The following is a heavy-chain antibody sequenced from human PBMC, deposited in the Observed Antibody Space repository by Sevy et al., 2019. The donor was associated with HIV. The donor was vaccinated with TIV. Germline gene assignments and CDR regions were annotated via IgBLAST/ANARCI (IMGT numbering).Heavy chain of an antibody. CDR1: GFTFSSYA. D-gene: IGHD2-21*01. V-gene: IGHV3-30-3*01. CDR2: ISYDGSNK. CDR3: ARDDVADYYYFDMDV. Sequence: GGSLRLSCAASGFTFSSYAMHWVRQAPGKGLEWVAVISYDGSNKYYADSVKGRFTISRDNSKNTLYLQMDGLRAEDSALYYCARDDVADYYYFDMDVWGQGTLVTVSS. J-gene: IGHJ6*02.